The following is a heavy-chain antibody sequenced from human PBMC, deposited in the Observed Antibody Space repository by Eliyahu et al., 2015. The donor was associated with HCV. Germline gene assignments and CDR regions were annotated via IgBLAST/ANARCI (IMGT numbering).Heavy chain of an antibody. V-gene: IGHV3-74*01. CDR3: ASQYCSSTSCYAWY. CDR1: GFTFXNYW. Sequence: EVQLVESGGGLVQPGGSLRLSCAVSGFTFXNYWMHWVRQAPGKGLVWVSRINSDGSSTRYADSVKGRFTISRDNAKNTLYLQVNSLRAEDTAVFYCASQYCSSTSCYAWYWGQGTLVTVSS. CDR2: INSDGSST. J-gene: IGHJ4*02. D-gene: IGHD2-2*01.